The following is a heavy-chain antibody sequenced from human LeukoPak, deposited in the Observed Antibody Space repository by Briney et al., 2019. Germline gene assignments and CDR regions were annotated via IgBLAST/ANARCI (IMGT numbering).Heavy chain of an antibody. CDR2: IYHSGST. D-gene: IGHD7-27*01. CDR1: GGSISSNNW. J-gene: IGHJ2*01. V-gene: IGHV4-4*02. CDR3: AKEHGEFDL. Sequence: SETLSLTCAVSGGSISSNNWWSWVRQPPGRGLEWIGEIYHSGSTNYNPSLKSRVTMSVDKSKNQFSLKLSSVTAADTAVYYCAKEHGEFDLWGRGTLVTVSS.